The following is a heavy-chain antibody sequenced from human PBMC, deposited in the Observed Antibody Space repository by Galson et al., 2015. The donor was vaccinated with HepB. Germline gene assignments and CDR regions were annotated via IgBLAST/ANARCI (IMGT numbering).Heavy chain of an antibody. CDR2: INPNSGGT. J-gene: IGHJ2*01. CDR1: GYTFTGYY. Sequence: SVKVSCKASGYTFTGYYMHWVRQAPGQGLEWMGWINPNSGGTNYAQKFQGRVTMIRDTSISTAYMELSRLRSDDTAVYYCARATDFWSGFYPNWYFDLWGRGTLVTVSS. V-gene: IGHV1-2*02. CDR3: ARATDFWSGFYPNWYFDL. D-gene: IGHD3-3*01.